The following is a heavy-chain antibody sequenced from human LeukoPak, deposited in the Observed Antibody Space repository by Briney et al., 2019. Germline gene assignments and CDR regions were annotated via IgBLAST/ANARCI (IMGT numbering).Heavy chain of an antibody. D-gene: IGHD2-15*01. CDR3: ARLGYCSGGSCYYFDY. Sequence: PSETLSLTCTVSGGSISSSSYYWGRIRQPPGKGLEWIGSIYYSGSTYYNPSLKSRVTISVDTSKNQFSLKLSSVTAADTAVYYCARLGYCSGGSCYYFDYWGQGTLVTVSS. CDR2: IYYSGST. J-gene: IGHJ4*02. CDR1: GGSISSSSYY. V-gene: IGHV4-39*01.